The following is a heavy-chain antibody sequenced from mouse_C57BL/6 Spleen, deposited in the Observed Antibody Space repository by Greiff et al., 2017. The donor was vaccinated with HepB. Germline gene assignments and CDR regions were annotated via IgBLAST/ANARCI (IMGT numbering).Heavy chain of an antibody. V-gene: IGHV1-22*01. CDR3: ARGNGYLSY. J-gene: IGHJ3*01. D-gene: IGHD2-2*01. Sequence: DVKLQESGPELVKPGASVKMSCKASGYTFTDYNMHWVKQSHGKSLEWIGYINPNNGGTSYNQKFKGKATLTVNKSSSTAYMELRSLTSEDSAVYYCARGNGYLSYWGQGTLVTVSA. CDR1: GYTFTDYN. CDR2: INPNNGGT.